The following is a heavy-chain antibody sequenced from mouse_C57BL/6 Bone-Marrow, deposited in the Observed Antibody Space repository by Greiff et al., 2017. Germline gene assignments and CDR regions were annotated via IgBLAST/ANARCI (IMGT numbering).Heavy chain of an antibody. CDR1: GYAFTNYL. V-gene: IGHV1-54*01. CDR2: INPGSGGT. D-gene: IGHD1-1*01. CDR3: ARSATVGAAFAY. Sequence: VKLMESGAELVRPGTSVKVSCKASGYAFTNYLIEWVKQRPGQGLEWIGVINPGSGGTNYNEKFKGKATLTADKSSSTAYMQLSSLTSEDSAVFFCARSATVGAAFAYWGQGTLVTVSA. J-gene: IGHJ3*01.